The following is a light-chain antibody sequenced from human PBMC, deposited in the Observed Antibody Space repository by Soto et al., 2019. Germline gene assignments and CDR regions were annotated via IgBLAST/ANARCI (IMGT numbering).Light chain of an antibody. CDR2: AAS. CDR1: QGISSY. Sequence: DIQLTQSPSFLSASVGDRVTITCRASQGISSYLAWYQQKPGKAPKFLIYAASTLRGGVPSRFSGSGSGTXXXXXXXXXXPXDFATYYCQGLNDYPITFGQGTRLEIK. J-gene: IGKJ5*01. V-gene: IGKV1-9*01. CDR3: QGLNDYPIT.